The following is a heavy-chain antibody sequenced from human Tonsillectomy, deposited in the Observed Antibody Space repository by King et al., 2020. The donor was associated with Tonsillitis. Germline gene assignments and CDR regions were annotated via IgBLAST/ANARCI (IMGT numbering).Heavy chain of an antibody. CDR3: TRSETGVFDY. V-gene: IGHV3-73*01. D-gene: IGHD7-27*01. CDR2: IRSKANSYAS. J-gene: IGHJ4*02. Sequence: VQLVESGGGLVQPGGSLKLSCAASGFTFSGSAMHWVRQASGKGLAWGGRIRSKANSYASAYSASVKGRVTISRDDLKNTAYLQMNSLKTEDTAVYYCTRSETGVFDYWGQGTLVTVSS. CDR1: GFTFSGSA.